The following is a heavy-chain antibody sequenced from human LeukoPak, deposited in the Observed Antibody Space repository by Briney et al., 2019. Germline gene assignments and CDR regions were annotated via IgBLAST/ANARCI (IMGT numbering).Heavy chain of an antibody. CDR3: AAVIAVAGTFDC. CDR1: GFTFTSSA. Sequence: ASVKVSCTASGFTFTSSAVQWVRQARGQRLEWIGWIVVGSGNTNYAQKFHERVTITRDMSTSTAYMELSSLRSEDTAVYYCAAVIAVAGTFDCWGQGTLVTVSS. V-gene: IGHV1-58*01. CDR2: IVVGSGNT. J-gene: IGHJ4*02. D-gene: IGHD6-19*01.